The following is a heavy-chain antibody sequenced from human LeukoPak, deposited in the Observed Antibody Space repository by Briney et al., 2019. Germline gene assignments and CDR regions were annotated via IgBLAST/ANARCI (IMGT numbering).Heavy chain of an antibody. Sequence: GGSLTLSCAASGFTFSRYSMNWVRQAQGKGLEWVSSISSSSSYIYYADSVKGRFTISRDNAKNSLYLQMISLRAEDTAVYYCARDEEDTAMVTRYFDYWGQGTLVTVSS. V-gene: IGHV3-21*01. CDR1: GFTFSRYS. CDR2: ISSSSSYI. J-gene: IGHJ4*02. CDR3: ARDEEDTAMVTRYFDY. D-gene: IGHD5-18*01.